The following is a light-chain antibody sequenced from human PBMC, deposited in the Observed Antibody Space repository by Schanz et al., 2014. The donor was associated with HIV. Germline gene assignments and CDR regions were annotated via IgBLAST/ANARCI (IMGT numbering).Light chain of an antibody. Sequence: QSVLTQPASVSGSPGQSITISCTGPSSDVGSYNLVSWYQQHPGKAPKLMIYEGSKRPSGVSNRVSGSKSGNTASLTISCLQAEDEGKYYCCSYGGSSVVFGGGTKLTVL. CDR3: CSYGGSSVV. V-gene: IGLV2-23*01. J-gene: IGLJ2*01. CDR2: EGS. CDR1: SSDVGSYNL.